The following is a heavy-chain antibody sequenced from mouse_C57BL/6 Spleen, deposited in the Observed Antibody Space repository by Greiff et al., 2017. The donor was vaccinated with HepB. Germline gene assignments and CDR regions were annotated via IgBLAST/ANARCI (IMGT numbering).Heavy chain of an antibody. J-gene: IGHJ4*01. Sequence: DVMLVESGGGLVKPGGSLKLSCAASGFTFSDYGMHWVRQAPEKGLEWVAYISSGSSTIYYADTVKGRFTISRDNAKNTLFLQMTSLRSEDTAMYYCATAYYSNPYAMDYWGQGTSVTVSS. CDR2: ISSGSSTI. V-gene: IGHV5-17*01. CDR3: ATAYYSNPYAMDY. CDR1: GFTFSDYG. D-gene: IGHD2-5*01.